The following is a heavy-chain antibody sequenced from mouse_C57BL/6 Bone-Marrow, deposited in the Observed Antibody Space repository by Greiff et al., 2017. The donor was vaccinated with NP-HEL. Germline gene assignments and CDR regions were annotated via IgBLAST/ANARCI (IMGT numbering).Heavy chain of an antibody. D-gene: IGHD1-1*01. V-gene: IGHV2-5*01. CDR3: AKKHYYGSSYGPYFDV. J-gene: IGHJ1*03. CDR2: IWRGGST. CDR1: GFSLTSYG. Sequence: VQLQQSGPGLVQPSQSLSITCTVSGFSLTSYGVHWVRQSPGKGLEWLGVIWRGGSTDYNAAFMSRLSITKDNSKSQVFFKMNSLQAEYTAIYYCAKKHYYGSSYGPYFDVWGTGTTVTVSS.